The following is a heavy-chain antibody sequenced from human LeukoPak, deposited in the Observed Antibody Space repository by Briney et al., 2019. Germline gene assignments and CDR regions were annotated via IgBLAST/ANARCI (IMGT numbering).Heavy chain of an antibody. CDR3: ARDRDYRHQLLERGYYFDY. Sequence: SQTLSLTCAISGDSVSSNSAAWNWIRQSPSRGLEWLGRTYYRSKWYNDYAVSVKSRITINPDTSKNQFSLQLNSVTPEDTAVYYCARDRDYRHQLLERGYYFDYWGQGTLVTVSS. D-gene: IGHD2-2*01. CDR1: GDSVSSNSAA. V-gene: IGHV6-1*01. J-gene: IGHJ4*02. CDR2: TYYRSKWYN.